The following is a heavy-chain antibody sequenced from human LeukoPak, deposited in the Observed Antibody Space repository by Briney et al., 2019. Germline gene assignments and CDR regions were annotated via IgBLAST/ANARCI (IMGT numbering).Heavy chain of an antibody. CDR2: ISGSGGST. Sequence: SGGSLRLSCAASGFTLSSYGMSWVRQAPGKGLEWVSAISGSGGSTYYADSVKGRFTISRDNSKNTLYLQMNSLRAEDTAVYYCAKDYATVGDYDYWGQGTLVTVSS. D-gene: IGHD4-23*01. CDR1: GFTLSSYG. CDR3: AKDYATVGDYDY. V-gene: IGHV3-23*01. J-gene: IGHJ4*02.